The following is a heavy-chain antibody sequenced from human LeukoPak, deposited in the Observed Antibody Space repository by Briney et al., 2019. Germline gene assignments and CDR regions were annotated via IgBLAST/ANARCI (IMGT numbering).Heavy chain of an antibody. CDR3: AVSSGWYGSLNY. CDR1: GYTFTSYD. CDR2: MNPNSGNT. D-gene: IGHD6-19*01. Sequence: GASVKVSCKASGYTFTSYDINWVRQATGQGLEWMGWMNPNSGNTGYAQKFQGRVTMTRNTSISTAYMELSSLRSEDTAVYYCAVSSGWYGSLNYWGQGTLVTVSS. J-gene: IGHJ4*02. V-gene: IGHV1-8*01.